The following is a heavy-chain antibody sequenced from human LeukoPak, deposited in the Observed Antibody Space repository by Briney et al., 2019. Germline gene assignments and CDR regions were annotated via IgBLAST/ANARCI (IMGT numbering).Heavy chain of an antibody. CDR3: ARASSGAALDY. V-gene: IGHV5-51*01. Sequence: GESLKISCKGSGYTFTGYWIAWVRQMPGKGLEWMGIIYPGDSDTRYSPSFQGQVTISADKSISTAYLQWSSLKASDTAMYYCARASSGAALDYWGQGTLVTVSS. D-gene: IGHD6-19*01. CDR2: IYPGDSDT. CDR1: GYTFTGYW. J-gene: IGHJ4*02.